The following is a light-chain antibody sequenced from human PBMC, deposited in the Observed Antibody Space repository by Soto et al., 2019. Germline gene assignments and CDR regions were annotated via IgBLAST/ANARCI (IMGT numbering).Light chain of an antibody. V-gene: IGKV1-5*01. Sequence: DIQTTRSHSTLSASVRDIVTMNCRASQKIANWLAWYQQKPGKAPKLLMNDASSFESGVPSSLSGSGTGREFTHTISSLQSDDFATYYCQQDNNYSWTVGQGPKVDI. CDR1: QKIANW. CDR3: QQDNNYSWT. J-gene: IGKJ1*01. CDR2: DAS.